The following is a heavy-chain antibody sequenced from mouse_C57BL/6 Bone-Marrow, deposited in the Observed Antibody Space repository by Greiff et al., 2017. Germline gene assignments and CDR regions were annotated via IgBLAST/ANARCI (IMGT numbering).Heavy chain of an antibody. CDR3: ARSTVALDY. Sequence: VQLQQSGAELARPGASVKLSCKASGYTFTSYGISWVKQRTGQGLEWIGEIYPRSGNTYYNEKFKGKATLTADKSSSTAYMELRSLTSEDSAVYFCARSTVALDYGGQGTTLTVSS. V-gene: IGHV1-81*01. D-gene: IGHD1-1*01. CDR2: IYPRSGNT. CDR1: GYTFTSYG. J-gene: IGHJ2*01.